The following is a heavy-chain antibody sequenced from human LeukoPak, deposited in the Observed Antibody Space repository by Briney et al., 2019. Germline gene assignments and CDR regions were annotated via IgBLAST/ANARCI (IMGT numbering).Heavy chain of an antibody. D-gene: IGHD3-10*01. CDR1: GGSISSSSYY. J-gene: IGHJ4*02. V-gene: IGHV4-39*01. CDR2: IYYSGST. CDR3: ARTRYYYNSRSYGAPYYFDY. Sequence: SSETLSLTCTVSGGSISSSSYYWGWIRQPPGKGLEWIGSIYYSGSTYYNPSLKSRLTISVDTSKNQFSLKLSSVTAADTAVYYCARTRYYYNSRSYGAPYYFDYWGQGTLVTVSS.